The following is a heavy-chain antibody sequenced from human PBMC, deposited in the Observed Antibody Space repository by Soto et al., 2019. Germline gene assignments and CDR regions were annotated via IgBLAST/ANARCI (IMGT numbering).Heavy chain of an antibody. V-gene: IGHV1-3*01. CDR2: INAGNGNT. Sequence: GAPVKVSCKASGYTFTSYAMHWVRQAPGQRLEWMGWINAGNGNTKYSQKFQGRVTITRDTSASTAYMELSSLRSEDTAVYYCARDPLGSVATKFDYWGQGTLVTVSS. CDR1: GYTFTSYA. D-gene: IGHD5-12*01. CDR3: ARDPLGSVATKFDY. J-gene: IGHJ4*02.